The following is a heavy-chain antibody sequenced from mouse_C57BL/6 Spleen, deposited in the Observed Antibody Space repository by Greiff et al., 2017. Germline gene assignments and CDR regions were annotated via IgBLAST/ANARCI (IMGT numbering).Heavy chain of an antibody. CDR1: GFTFSSYG. J-gene: IGHJ3*01. Sequence: EVQLQQSGGDLVKPGGSLKLSCAASGFTFSSYGMSWVRQTPDKRLEWVATISSGGSYTYYPDSVKGRFTISRDNAKNTLYLQMSRLKSEDTAMYYCARQGTGTDGFAYWGQGTLVTVSA. V-gene: IGHV5-6*01. D-gene: IGHD4-1*01. CDR3: ARQGTGTDGFAY. CDR2: ISSGGSYT.